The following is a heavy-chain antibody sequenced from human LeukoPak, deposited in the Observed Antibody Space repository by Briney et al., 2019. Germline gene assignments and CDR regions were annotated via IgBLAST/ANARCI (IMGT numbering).Heavy chain of an antibody. J-gene: IGHJ6*02. D-gene: IGHD2-8*01. Sequence: GGSLRLSCAASGFTFSSYGMHWVRQAPGKGLEWVAVISYDGSNKYYADSVKGRFTISRDNSKNTLYLQMNSLRAEDTAVYYCAKGGYCTNGVCYNYYYYYGMDVWGQGTTVTVSS. CDR1: GFTFSSYG. CDR3: AKGGYCTNGVCYNYYYYYGMDV. V-gene: IGHV3-30*18. CDR2: ISYDGSNK.